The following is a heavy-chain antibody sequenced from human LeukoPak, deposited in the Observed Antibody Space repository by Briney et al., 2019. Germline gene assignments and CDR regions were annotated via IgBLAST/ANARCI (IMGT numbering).Heavy chain of an antibody. CDR3: AKNGGDSYGTGHFDY. J-gene: IGHJ4*02. V-gene: IGHV3-23*01. CDR2: IGGRGDNT. Sequence: GGSLRLSCAASGFTFSSYAMTWVRRAPGKGLEWVSAIGGRGDNTYYADSVRGRFTISRDNSKSTLYLQMNSLRAEDTAIYYCAKNGGDSYGTGHFDYWGQGTLVTVSS. D-gene: IGHD2-21*02. CDR1: GFTFSSYA.